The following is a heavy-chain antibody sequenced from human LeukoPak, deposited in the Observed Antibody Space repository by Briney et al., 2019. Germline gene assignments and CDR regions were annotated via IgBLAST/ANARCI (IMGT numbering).Heavy chain of an antibody. CDR3: VRGPYCSGGTCYFAEYFQH. CDR2: TRNKVNSYTT. J-gene: IGHJ1*01. D-gene: IGHD2-15*01. Sequence: PGGSLRLSCAASGFTFTRYWMSWVRQAPGKGLEWVGRTRNKVNSYTTDYAASVKGRFTISRDDSKNSLYLQMNSLKTEDTAVYYCVRGPYCSGGTCYFAEYFQHWGQGALATVSS. CDR1: GFTFTRYW. V-gene: IGHV3-72*01.